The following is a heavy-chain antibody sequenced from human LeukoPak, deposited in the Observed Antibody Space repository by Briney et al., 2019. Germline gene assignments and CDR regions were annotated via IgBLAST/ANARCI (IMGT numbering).Heavy chain of an antibody. CDR2: IHRDGRT. D-gene: IGHD3-9*01. V-gene: IGHV4-4*02. CDR1: GVSISSSEW. Sequence: SGTLSLTCAVSGVSISSSEWWIWVRQPPGQGLEWIGEIHRDGRTRYNPSLKSRVTMSMDYSKNQFSLSVTSVTAADTAIYYCGKTDIYFNPIDYWGPGSLITVSS. J-gene: IGHJ4*02. CDR3: GKTDIYFNPIDY.